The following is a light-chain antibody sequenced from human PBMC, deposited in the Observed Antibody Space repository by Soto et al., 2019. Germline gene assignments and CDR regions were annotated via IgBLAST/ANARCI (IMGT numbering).Light chain of an antibody. CDR1: QSVRNNY. V-gene: IGKV3-20*01. J-gene: IGKJ4*01. CDR2: DAS. CDR3: QHYGSSPLT. Sequence: ELVLTQSPDTLSLSPGERATLSCRASQSVRNNYLAWYHQKPGQAPRFLIYDASSRATGIPDRFSGSGSGTDFTLTISRLEPEEFAVYYCQHYGSSPLTFGGGTKVEIK.